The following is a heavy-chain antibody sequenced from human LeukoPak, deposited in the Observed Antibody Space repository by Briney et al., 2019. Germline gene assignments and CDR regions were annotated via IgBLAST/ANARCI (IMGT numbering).Heavy chain of an antibody. CDR1: GGSISSGGYS. CDR2: IYHSGST. D-gene: IGHD3-10*01. CDR3: ARLGGSGSSPGWFDP. V-gene: IGHV4-30-2*01. J-gene: IGHJ5*02. Sequence: SQTLSLTFAVSGGSISSGGYSWRWLRQPPGKGLEWIGYIYHSGSTYYNPSLKSRVTISVDRSKNQFSLKLSSVTAADTAVYYCARLGGSGSSPGWFDPWGQGTLVTVSS.